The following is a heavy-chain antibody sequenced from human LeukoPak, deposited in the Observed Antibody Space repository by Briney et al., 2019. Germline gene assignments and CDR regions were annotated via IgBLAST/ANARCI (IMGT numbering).Heavy chain of an antibody. Sequence: RGSLRLSCAASGFTFSSYGMHWVRQAPGKGLEWVAVISYDGSNKYYADSVKGRFTISRDNSKNTLYLQMNSLRAEDTAVYYCARETPRRGETRDGYRWGQGTLVTVSS. CDR1: GFTFSSYG. V-gene: IGHV3-30*03. CDR3: ARETPRRGETRDGYR. CDR2: ISYDGSNK. D-gene: IGHD5-24*01. J-gene: IGHJ4*02.